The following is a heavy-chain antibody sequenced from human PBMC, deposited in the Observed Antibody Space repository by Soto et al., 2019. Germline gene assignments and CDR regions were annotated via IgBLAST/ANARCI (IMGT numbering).Heavy chain of an antibody. CDR2: INPHSGDT. J-gene: IGHJ6*02. D-gene: IGHD4-17*01. Sequence: QVQLVQSGAEVQNPGASVKVSYVASGYTFTDHYIHWVRQAPGQGLEWMGWINPHSGDTIYAQKFQGRVTLTRDTSISTAYMELSRLRSDDTAVYYCALGRTVNFYGMDVWGQGTTVTVSS. CDR1: GYTFTDHY. CDR3: ALGRTVNFYGMDV. V-gene: IGHV1-2*02.